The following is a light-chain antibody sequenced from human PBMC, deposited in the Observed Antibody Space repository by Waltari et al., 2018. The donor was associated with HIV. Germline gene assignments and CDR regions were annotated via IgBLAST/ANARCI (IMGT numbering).Light chain of an antibody. J-gene: IGKJ3*01. CDR2: GVS. V-gene: IGKV3-20*01. Sequence: VLTHSPGILSLSLGETAILSCRASQSISYNYLARYQQKTGQAPRLLMYGVSTRATGIPDRFSGSGSGTDFTLTISGLEPEDFAVYYCQQYASSSFTFGPGTKVEIK. CDR1: QSISYNY. CDR3: QQYASSSFT.